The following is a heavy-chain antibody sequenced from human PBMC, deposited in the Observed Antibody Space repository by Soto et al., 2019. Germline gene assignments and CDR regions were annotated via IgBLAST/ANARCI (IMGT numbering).Heavy chain of an antibody. D-gene: IGHD3-3*01. CDR1: GGSISSSSYY. J-gene: IGHJ6*04. CDR2: IYYSGST. CDR3: ARVLGFLDWLVKENYNDGMDV. Sequence: PSETLSLTCTVSGGSISSSSYYWGWIRQPPGKGLEWIGSIYYSGSTYYNPSLKSRVTISVDTSKNQFSLKLSSVTAADTAVYNCARVLGFLDWLVKENYNDGMDVWGKGITVTVSS. V-gene: IGHV4-39*01.